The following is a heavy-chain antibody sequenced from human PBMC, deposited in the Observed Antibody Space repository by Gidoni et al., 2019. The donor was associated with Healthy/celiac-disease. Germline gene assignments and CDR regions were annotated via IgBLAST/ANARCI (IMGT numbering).Heavy chain of an antibody. Sequence: VQLLESGGGLVQPGGSLRLSWAASGFTFSSYAMSWVRQAPGKGLECVSAISGIGGSTYYADSVKGRFTISRDNSKNTLYLQMNSLRAEDTAVYYCAKGIVGAIDWYFDLWGRGTLVTVSS. CDR1: GFTFSSYA. CDR3: AKGIVGAIDWYFDL. CDR2: ISGIGGST. V-gene: IGHV3-23*01. D-gene: IGHD1-26*01. J-gene: IGHJ2*01.